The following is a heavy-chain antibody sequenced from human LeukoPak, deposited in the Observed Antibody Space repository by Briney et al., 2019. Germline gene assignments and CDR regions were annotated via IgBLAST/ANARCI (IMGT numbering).Heavy chain of an antibody. D-gene: IGHD3-10*01. V-gene: IGHV4-59*01. Sequence: KPSETLSLTCTVSGGSIGSDYWTWIRQPPGKGLEWIGYIYYSGSTNYNPSLRSRVTISVDTSKNQFSLKLSSVTAADTAVYYCARATWVRGVISRLDYWGQGTLVTVSS. CDR2: IYYSGST. J-gene: IGHJ4*02. CDR1: GGSIGSDY. CDR3: ARATWVRGVISRLDY.